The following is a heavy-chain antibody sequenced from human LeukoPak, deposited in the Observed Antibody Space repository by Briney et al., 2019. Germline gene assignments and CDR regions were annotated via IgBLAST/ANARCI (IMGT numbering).Heavy chain of an antibody. CDR3: ARASPY. Sequence: PSETLSLTCAVYGGSFSGYYWSWIRQPPGKGLEWIGEINHSGSTNYNPSLKSRVTISVDTSKNQFSLKLSSVTAADTAVYYCARASPYWGQGTLVTVSS. CDR1: GGSFSGYY. CDR2: INHSGST. J-gene: IGHJ4*02. V-gene: IGHV4-34*01.